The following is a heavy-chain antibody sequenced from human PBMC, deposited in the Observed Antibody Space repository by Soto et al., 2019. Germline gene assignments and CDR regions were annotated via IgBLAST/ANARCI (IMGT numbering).Heavy chain of an antibody. CDR3: ARPNSSSWSPLDY. J-gene: IGHJ4*02. Sequence: QVQLQQWGAGLLKPSETLSLTCAVYGGSFSGYYWSWIRQPPGKGREGVGDINQSGSTNYNPSLKSRVTRAVATSTNQFSPKPSSVTAADTSEYYCARPNSSSWSPLDYRGQGTLVTVSS. CDR1: GGSFSGYY. V-gene: IGHV4-34*01. CDR2: INQSGST. D-gene: IGHD6-13*01.